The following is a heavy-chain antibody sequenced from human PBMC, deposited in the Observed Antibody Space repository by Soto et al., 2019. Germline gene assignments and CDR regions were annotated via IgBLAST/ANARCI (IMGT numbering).Heavy chain of an antibody. Sequence: ASVKVSCKVSGYTLTELSMHWVRQAPGKGLEWMGGFDPEDGETIYAQKFQGRVTVTEDTSTDTAYMELSSLRSEDTAVYYCATEEGSDPFDIWGQGTMVTVSS. CDR2: FDPEDGET. CDR1: GYTLTELS. V-gene: IGHV1-24*01. J-gene: IGHJ3*02. CDR3: ATEEGSDPFDI.